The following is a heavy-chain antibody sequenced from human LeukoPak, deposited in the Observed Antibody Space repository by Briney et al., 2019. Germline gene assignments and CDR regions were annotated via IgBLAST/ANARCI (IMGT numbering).Heavy chain of an antibody. CDR1: GYTFTSYY. CDR3: TTSNYDFWSGYYVGQYYFDY. Sequence: ASVKVSCKASGYTFTSYYMHWVRQAPGQGLEWMGIINPSGGSTSYAQKFQGRVTMTRDMSTSTVYMELSSLRSEDTAVYYCTTSNYDFWSGYYVGQYYFDYWGQGTLVTVSS. CDR2: INPSGGST. V-gene: IGHV1-46*01. D-gene: IGHD3-3*01. J-gene: IGHJ4*02.